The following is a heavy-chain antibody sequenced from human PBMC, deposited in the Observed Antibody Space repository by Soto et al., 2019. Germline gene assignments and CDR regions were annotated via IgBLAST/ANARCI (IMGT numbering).Heavy chain of an antibody. V-gene: IGHV6-1*01. CDR3: ARDLESGYSNYYYYMDV. J-gene: IGHJ6*03. D-gene: IGHD5-12*01. Sequence: PSQTLSLTCAMSGDSVSSNTAAWHWIRQSPSRGLEWLGRTYFRSRWYNDYAVSVKSRITINADTSKNQFSLHLNSVSPEHTAVYYCARDLESGYSNYYYYMDVWGKGTTVTVSS. CDR2: TYFRSRWYN. CDR1: GDSVSSNTAA.